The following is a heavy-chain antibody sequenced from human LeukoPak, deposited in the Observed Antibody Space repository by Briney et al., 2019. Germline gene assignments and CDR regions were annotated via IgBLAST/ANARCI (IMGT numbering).Heavy chain of an antibody. J-gene: IGHJ3*02. CDR2: ISGSGGST. CDR1: GFTFSSYV. CDR3: AKDGDYVWGSYGRNQDDAFDI. Sequence: GGSLRLSCTTSGFTFSSYVMSWVRQAPGKGLEWVSAISGSGGSTYYADSVKGRFTISRDNSKNTLYLQMNSLRAEDTAVYYCAKDGDYVWGSYGRNQDDAFDIWGQGTMVTVSS. D-gene: IGHD3-16*01. V-gene: IGHV3-23*01.